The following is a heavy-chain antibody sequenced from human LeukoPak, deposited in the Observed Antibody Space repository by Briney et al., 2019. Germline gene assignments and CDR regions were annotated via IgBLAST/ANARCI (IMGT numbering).Heavy chain of an antibody. CDR2: IYYSGST. CDR3: ARPQDYDFWSGYSDYFDY. J-gene: IGHJ4*02. Sequence: SETLSLTCTVSGGSISSYYWSWIRQPPGKGLEWIGYIYYSGSTNYNPSLKSRVTISVDTSKNQFSLKLSSVTAADTAVYYCARPQDYDFWSGYSDYFDYWGQGTLVTVSS. D-gene: IGHD3-3*01. CDR1: GGSISSYY. V-gene: IGHV4-59*08.